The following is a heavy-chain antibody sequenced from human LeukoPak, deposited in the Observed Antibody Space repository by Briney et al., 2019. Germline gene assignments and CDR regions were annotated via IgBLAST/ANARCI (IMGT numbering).Heavy chain of an antibody. CDR2: ISSRGSTL. CDR3: ARVEGRSYGGNSAWFDP. CDR1: RFAFSDYY. Sequence: PGGSLRLSCGASRFAFSDYYMSWIRQASGKGLGWVSYISSRGSTLYYADSVKGPFTISRDNAKNSLYLQMNSLRAEHTAVYYCARVEGRSYGGNSAWFDPWGQGTLVTVSS. J-gene: IGHJ5*02. V-gene: IGHV3-11*04. D-gene: IGHD4-23*01.